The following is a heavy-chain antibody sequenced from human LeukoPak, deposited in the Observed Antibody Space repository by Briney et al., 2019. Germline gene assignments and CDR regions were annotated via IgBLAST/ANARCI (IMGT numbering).Heavy chain of an antibody. J-gene: IGHJ3*02. Sequence: PSETLSLTCAVYGGSFSGYYWSWIRQPPGKGLEWIGEINHSGSTNYNPSLKSRVTISVDTSKNQFSLKLSSVTAADTAEYYCARCPYCSSTDWGGSCYSRAFDIWGQGTMVTVSS. V-gene: IGHV4-34*01. CDR3: ARCPYCSSTDWGGSCYSRAFDI. CDR2: INHSGST. CDR1: GGSFSGYY. D-gene: IGHD2-15*01.